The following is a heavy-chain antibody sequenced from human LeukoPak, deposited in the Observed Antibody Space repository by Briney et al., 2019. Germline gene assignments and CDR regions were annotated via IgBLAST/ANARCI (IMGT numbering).Heavy chain of an antibody. D-gene: IGHD5-12*01. CDR3: ARAGGRDFHFDS. V-gene: IGHV4-4*02. CDR1: GGSITNSSW. Sequence: PSETLSLTCAVSGGSITNSSWWTWVRQSPGKGLEWVGEIYYRGSTNYNPSLKSRVTMSVDKSKNQFSLKLSSVTAADTAFYFCARAGGRDFHFDSWGQGTLVTVSS. CDR2: IYYRGST. J-gene: IGHJ4*02.